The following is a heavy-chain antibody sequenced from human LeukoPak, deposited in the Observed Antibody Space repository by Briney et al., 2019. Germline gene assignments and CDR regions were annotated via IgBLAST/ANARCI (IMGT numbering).Heavy chain of an antibody. V-gene: IGHV1-3*01. J-gene: IGHJ4*02. Sequence: ASVKVSCKASGYTFTSYAMRWVRQAPGQRLEWMGWINAGSGNTKYSQNFQGRVTISRDTSASTAYVELSSLTSEDTAVYYCARDSGEYYFDYWGQGTLVTVSS. CDR3: ARDSGEYYFDY. CDR2: INAGSGNT. D-gene: IGHD2-15*01. CDR1: GYTFTSYA.